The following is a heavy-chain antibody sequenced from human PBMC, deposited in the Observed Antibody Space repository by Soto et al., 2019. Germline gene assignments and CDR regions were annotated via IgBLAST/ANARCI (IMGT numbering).Heavy chain of an antibody. V-gene: IGHV3-48*04. D-gene: IGHD3-10*01. CDR1: GFTFSSYS. Sequence: EVQLVESGGGLVQPGGSLRLSCAASGFTFSSYSMNWVSQAPGKGLEWVSYISSSSNIIYYADSVKGRFTISRDNANNSLYLLMNSLRAEDTAVYYCARARVRGVENAFDIWGQGTMVTVSS. CDR2: ISSSSNII. J-gene: IGHJ3*02. CDR3: ARARVRGVENAFDI.